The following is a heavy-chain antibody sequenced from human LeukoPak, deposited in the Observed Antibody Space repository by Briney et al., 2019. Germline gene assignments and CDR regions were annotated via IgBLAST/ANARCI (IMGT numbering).Heavy chain of an antibody. CDR2: IGTAGDT. CDR3: ARESSGSYYAFDI. D-gene: IGHD1-26*01. V-gene: IGHV3-13*01. J-gene: IGHJ3*02. CDR1: GFTFSSYD. Sequence: SGGSLRLSCAASGFTFSSYDMHWVRHATGKGLEWVSAIGTAGDTYYPGSVKGRFTISRENAKNSLYLQMNSLRAGDTAVYYCARESSGSYYAFDIWGQGTMVTVSS.